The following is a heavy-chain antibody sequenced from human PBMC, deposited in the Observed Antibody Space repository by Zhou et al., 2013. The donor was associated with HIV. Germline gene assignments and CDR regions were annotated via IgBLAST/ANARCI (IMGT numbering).Heavy chain of an antibody. Sequence: QVQLEQPGAEVRKPGAPVELTCQASGYSFTFYSMHWVRQAPGQGLEWVGLINPGDGSTTYAQKFEGRVTMTRDTTTRTVSLQLRRLRIDDTAVYYCASTYSSSPLGGYWGQGNPGSPSRQ. D-gene: IGHD6-6*01. CDR1: GYSFTFYS. J-gene: IGHJ4*02. CDR3: ASTYSSSPLGGY. CDR2: INPGDGST. V-gene: IGHV1-46*01.